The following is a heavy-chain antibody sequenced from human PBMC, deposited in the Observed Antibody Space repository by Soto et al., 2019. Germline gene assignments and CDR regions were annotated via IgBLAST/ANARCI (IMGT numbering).Heavy chain of an antibody. J-gene: IGHJ3*02. CDR3: ARGAGGIVNDAFDI. Sequence: EASVKVSCKASGYTFTSYGISWVRQAPGQGLEWMGWINVYNGNTNYAQKLQGRVTMTTDTSTSTAYMELRSLRSDDTAVYYCARGAGGIVNDAFDIWGQGTMVTVSS. D-gene: IGHD1-26*01. CDR2: INVYNGNT. V-gene: IGHV1-18*01. CDR1: GYTFTSYG.